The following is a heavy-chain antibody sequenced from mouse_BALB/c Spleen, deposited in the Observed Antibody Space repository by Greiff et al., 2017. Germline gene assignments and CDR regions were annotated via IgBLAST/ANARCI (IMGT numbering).Heavy chain of an antibody. CDR1: GFTFTDYY. V-gene: IGHV7-3*02. CDR2: IRNKANGYTT. CDR3: ARRYGYYFDY. J-gene: IGHJ2*01. D-gene: IGHD1-1*01. Sequence: VQLKESGGGLVQPGGSLRLSCATSGFTFTDYYMSWVRQPPGKALEWLGFIRNKANGYTTEYSASVKGRFTISRDNSQSILYLQMNTLRAEDSATYYCARRYGYYFDYWGQGTTLTVSS.